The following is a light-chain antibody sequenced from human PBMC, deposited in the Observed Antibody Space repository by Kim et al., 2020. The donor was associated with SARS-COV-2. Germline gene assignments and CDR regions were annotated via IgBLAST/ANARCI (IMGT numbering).Light chain of an antibody. Sequence: ETVMTQSPATLSVSPGERATLSCRASQSVNSNLAWYQQKPGQAPRLLIYGASTRATGIPARFSGSASGTEFTLTISSLESEDFAVYYCQQYNSWPPWTFGQGTKVDIK. J-gene: IGKJ1*01. CDR2: GAS. CDR1: QSVNSN. CDR3: QQYNSWPPWT. V-gene: IGKV3-15*01.